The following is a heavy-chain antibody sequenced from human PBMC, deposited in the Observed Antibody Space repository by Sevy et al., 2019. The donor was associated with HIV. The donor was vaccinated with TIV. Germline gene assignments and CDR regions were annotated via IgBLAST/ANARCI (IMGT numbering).Heavy chain of an antibody. CDR2: INQDGSEI. CDR1: GFTFSSFW. Sequence: GGSLRISCAASGFTFSSFWMTWVRQAPGMGLEWVANINQDGSEIHYVDSVKGRFSISRDNAKNSLNLQMNSLRAEDTAVYYCARALYAYSSYWGQRTLVTVSS. CDR3: ARALYAYSSY. J-gene: IGHJ4*02. D-gene: IGHD4-4*01. V-gene: IGHV3-7*01.